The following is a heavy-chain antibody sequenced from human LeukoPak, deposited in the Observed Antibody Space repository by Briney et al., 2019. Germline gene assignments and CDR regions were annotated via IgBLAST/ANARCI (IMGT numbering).Heavy chain of an antibody. Sequence: SATLSLSYSVSGGSTSGFSYYGGWIRQPPGKCLACIGKIYYSGSSYNNPSLESRVVISLDTSRNQFSLKLTSVTATDTAVYYCARQGAVGATGFDFWGQGILVTVSS. V-gene: IGHV4-39*01. D-gene: IGHD1-26*01. CDR3: ARQGAVGATGFDF. CDR2: IYYSGSS. CDR1: GGSTSGFSYY. J-gene: IGHJ4*02.